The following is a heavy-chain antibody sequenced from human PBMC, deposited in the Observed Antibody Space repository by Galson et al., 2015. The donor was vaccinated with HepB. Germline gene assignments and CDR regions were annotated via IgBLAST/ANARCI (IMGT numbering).Heavy chain of an antibody. CDR2: IYWDDDK. D-gene: IGHD3-16*02. V-gene: IGHV2-5*02. J-gene: IGHJ3*02. CDR3: ARVMITFGGVIEFDAFVI. CDR1: GFSLTTNRVG. Sequence: PALVKPTQTLTLTCTFSGFSLTTNRVGVGWIRQPPGEALEWLAVIYWDDDKRYSPSLKSRLTITKDTSKNQVVLTMTNMDPVDTATYYCARVMITFGGVIEFDAFVIWGQGTMVTVSS.